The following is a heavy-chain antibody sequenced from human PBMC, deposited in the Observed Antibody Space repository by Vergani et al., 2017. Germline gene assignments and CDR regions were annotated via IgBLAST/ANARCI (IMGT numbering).Heavy chain of an antibody. CDR3: ADLYGDDGFSPF. CDR2: ISGSGGST. J-gene: IGHJ4*02. Sequence: EVQLLESGGDLVQPGGSLRLSCAASGFTFIMHAMSWVRQAPGKGLEWVSAISGSGGSTYYADSVKGRFTISRDDSKNTVYLQINSLRAEDTAFYYCADLYGDDGFSPFWGQGTLVTVSS. CDR1: GFTFIMHA. D-gene: IGHD2-21*01. V-gene: IGHV3-23*01.